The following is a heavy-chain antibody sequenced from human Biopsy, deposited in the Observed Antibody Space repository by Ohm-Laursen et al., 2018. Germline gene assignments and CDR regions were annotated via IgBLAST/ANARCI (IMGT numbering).Heavy chain of an antibody. V-gene: IGHV4-59*01. J-gene: IGHJ6*02. Sequence: TLSLTCTVSGGSISSDYWSWIPHTPGKGWVWVGYIYYSWSTNYNPSLKSRVTISVDTSNNQFSLRLNSVTASDTAVYYCARATNSTGWPYYYFYGMDVWGQGTTVTVSS. D-gene: IGHD2/OR15-2a*01. CDR1: GGSISSDY. CDR2: IYYSWST. CDR3: ARATNSTGWPYYYFYGMDV.